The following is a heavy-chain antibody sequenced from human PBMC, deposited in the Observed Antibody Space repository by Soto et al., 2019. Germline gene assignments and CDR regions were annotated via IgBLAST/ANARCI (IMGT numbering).Heavy chain of an antibody. Sequence: EMQLVESGGGLVQPGGSLILSCAASGSTFSDHYMDWVRQAPGKGLEWVGRGRNRANGYSTEYAASVKGRFTISRDDSRNSLYLQVKSLKTEDTAVYYCARASGDSYGFRYFDCWGQGILVTVSS. CDR1: GSTFSDHY. D-gene: IGHD5-18*01. CDR2: GRNRANGYST. CDR3: ARASGDSYGFRYFDC. V-gene: IGHV3-72*01. J-gene: IGHJ4*02.